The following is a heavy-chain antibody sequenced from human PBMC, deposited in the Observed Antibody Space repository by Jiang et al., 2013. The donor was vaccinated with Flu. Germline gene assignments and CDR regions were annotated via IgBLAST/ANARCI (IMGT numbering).Heavy chain of an antibody. CDR3: ARERFSSNWGAIDS. J-gene: IGHJ4*02. CDR1: GGSISSSSYY. D-gene: IGHD6-13*01. CDR2: VYYSGSA. V-gene: IGHV4-31*03. Sequence: GPGLVKPSETLSLTCTVSGGSISSSSYYWGWIRQRPGKGLEWIGYVYYSGSAYYNPSLKSRVTILVDTSKNQFSLNLSSVTAADTALYYCARERFSSNWGAIDSWGQGALVAVSS.